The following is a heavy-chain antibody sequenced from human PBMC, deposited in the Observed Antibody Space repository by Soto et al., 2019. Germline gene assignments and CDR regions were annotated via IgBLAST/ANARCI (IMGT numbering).Heavy chain of an antibody. CDR2: ISSNGGST. V-gene: IGHV3-64*01. D-gene: IGHD3-10*01. CDR1: GFTFSSYA. J-gene: IGHJ6*02. CDR3: ARDVTGLLWFGEFPGYYYYYGMDV. Sequence: EVQLVESGGGLVQPGGSLRLSCAASGFTFSSYAMHWVRQAPGKGLEYVSAISSNGGSTYYANSVKGRFTISRDNSKNTLYLQMGSLRAEDMAVYYCARDVTGLLWFGEFPGYYYYYGMDVWGQGTTVTVSS.